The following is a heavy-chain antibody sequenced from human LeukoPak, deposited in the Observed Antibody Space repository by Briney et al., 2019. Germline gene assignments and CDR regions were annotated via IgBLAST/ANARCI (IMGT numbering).Heavy chain of an antibody. V-gene: IGHV3-23*01. CDR1: GFTFSSYA. CDR3: AEDLRGSGYSYGYGYFDY. D-gene: IGHD5-18*01. J-gene: IGHJ4*02. Sequence: PGGSLRLSCAASGFTFSSYAMSWVRQAPGKGLEWVSAISGSGGSTYYADSVKGRFTISRDNSKNTLYLQMNSLRAEDTAVYYCAEDLRGSGYSYGYGYFDYWGQGTLVTVSS. CDR2: ISGSGGST.